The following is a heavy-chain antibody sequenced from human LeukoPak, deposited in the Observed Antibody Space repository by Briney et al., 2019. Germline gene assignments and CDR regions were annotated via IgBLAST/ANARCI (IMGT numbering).Heavy chain of an antibody. CDR1: GGSISRSSYY. CDR2: IYYSGNT. CDR3: ATDGDYRDVL. V-gene: IGHV4-39*07. Sequence: KPSETLSLTCTVSGGSISRSSYYWGWIRQPPGKGLEWIGSIYYSGNTYYNPSLKSRVTISEDTSKNQVSLKLSSVTAADTAVYYCATDGDYRDVLWGQGTLVTVSS. D-gene: IGHD4-17*01. J-gene: IGHJ4*02.